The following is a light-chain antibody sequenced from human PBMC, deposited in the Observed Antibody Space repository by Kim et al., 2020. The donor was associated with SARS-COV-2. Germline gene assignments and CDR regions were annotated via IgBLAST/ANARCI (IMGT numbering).Light chain of an antibody. CDR1: NRDIVGTNR. CDR3: ASFTDDRTWI. J-gene: IGLJ2*01. Sequence: GQSVTISCTGSNRDIVGTNRVSWYQQSPGAAPKFIIFEVSYRPSGVPDRFSGSKSGNTASLTISGLQPEDEADYFFASFTDDRTWIFGGGTQLTVL. CDR2: EVS. V-gene: IGLV2-18*02.